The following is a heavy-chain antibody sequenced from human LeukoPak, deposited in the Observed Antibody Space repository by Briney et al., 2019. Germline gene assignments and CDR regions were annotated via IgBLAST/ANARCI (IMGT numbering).Heavy chain of an antibody. CDR3: VKDRVLGGFGELDY. CDR2: IRFDESNQ. D-gene: IGHD3-10*01. CDR1: GFTFSKYG. Sequence: GGSLRLSCAASGFTFSKYGMHWVRQAPGKGLEWVAFIRFDESNQYYADSVKCRFTISRDNSQNTVYLQVNSLRPEDTAVYFGVKDRVLGGFGELDYWGQGTLVTVSS. V-gene: IGHV3-30*02. J-gene: IGHJ4*02.